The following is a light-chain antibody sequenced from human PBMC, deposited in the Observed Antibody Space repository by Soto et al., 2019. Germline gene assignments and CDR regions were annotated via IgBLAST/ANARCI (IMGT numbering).Light chain of an antibody. Sequence: EIVMTHSPATLSVSPWERATLSCRASQSVSSSLAWYQQKPGQAPRLLIYGASTRATGILARFSGSGFGTNFTLTISKVEPEDFAVYYCQQYGTPRSVTFGQGTRLE. CDR3: QQYGTPRSVT. J-gene: IGKJ5*01. V-gene: IGKV3-15*01. CDR2: GAS. CDR1: QSVSSS.